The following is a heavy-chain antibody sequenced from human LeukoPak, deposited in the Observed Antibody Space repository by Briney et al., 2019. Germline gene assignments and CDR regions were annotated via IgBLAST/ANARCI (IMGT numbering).Heavy chain of an antibody. CDR1: GFTFSSYG. CDR2: IRYDGSNK. D-gene: IGHD4-23*01. Sequence: GGSLRLSCAASGFTFSSYGMHWARQAPGKGLEWVAFIRYDGSNKYYADSVKGRFTISRDNSKNTLYLQMNSLRAEDTAVYYCAKDGNWAFDIWGQGTMVTVSS. CDR3: AKDGNWAFDI. J-gene: IGHJ3*02. V-gene: IGHV3-30*02.